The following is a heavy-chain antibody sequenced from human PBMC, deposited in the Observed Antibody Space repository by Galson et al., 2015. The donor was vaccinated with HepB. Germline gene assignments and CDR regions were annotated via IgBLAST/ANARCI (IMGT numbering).Heavy chain of an antibody. V-gene: IGHV3-73*01. CDR1: GFTFSGSA. J-gene: IGHJ4*02. CDR2: IRNKANSYAT. D-gene: IGHD6-13*01. Sequence: SLRLSCAASGFTFSGSAMHWVRQASGKGLEWVGRIRNKANSYATAYAASVKGRFTISRDDSKNTAYLQMNSLKTEDTAVYYCHGGPGIAAVDYWGQGTLVTVSS. CDR3: HGGPGIAAVDY.